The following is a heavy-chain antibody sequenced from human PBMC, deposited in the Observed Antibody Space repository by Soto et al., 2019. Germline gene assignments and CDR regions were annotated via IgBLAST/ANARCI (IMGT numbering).Heavy chain of an antibody. CDR3: ARGIAAAGTDYYYYGMDV. Sequence: GGSLRLSCAASGFTFSSYDMHWVRQATGKGLEWVSAIGTAGDTYYPGSVKGRSTISRENAKNSLYLQMNSLRAEDTAVYYCARGIAAAGTDYYYYGMDVWGQGTTVTVSS. J-gene: IGHJ6*02. V-gene: IGHV3-13*01. CDR1: GFTFSSYD. D-gene: IGHD6-13*01. CDR2: IGTAGDT.